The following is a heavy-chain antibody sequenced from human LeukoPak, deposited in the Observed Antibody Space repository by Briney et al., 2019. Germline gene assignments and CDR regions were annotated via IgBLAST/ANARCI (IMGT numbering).Heavy chain of an antibody. CDR2: ISSSRSYI. D-gene: IGHD2-2*01. J-gene: IGHJ4*02. Sequence: GGSLRLSCAASGFTFSSYTMNWVRQAPGKGLEWVSSISSSRSYIYNADSVKGRFTISRDNAKNSLYLQMNSVRAEDTAVYYCARDNCSSTSCFPSGTNYFDSWGQGTPVTVSS. CDR3: ARDNCSSTSCFPSGTNYFDS. V-gene: IGHV3-21*01. CDR1: GFTFSSYT.